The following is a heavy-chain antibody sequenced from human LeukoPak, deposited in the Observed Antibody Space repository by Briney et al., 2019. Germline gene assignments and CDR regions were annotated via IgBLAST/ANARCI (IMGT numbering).Heavy chain of an antibody. V-gene: IGHV3-30*18. CDR1: GFTFSSYG. J-gene: IGHJ3*02. Sequence: PGGSLRLSCAASGFTFSSYGMHWVRQAPGKGLEWVAVISYDGSNKYYADSVKGRFTISRDNSKNTLYLQMNSLRAEDTAVYYCAKGGGGSGWDDAFDIWDQGTMVTVSS. D-gene: IGHD6-19*01. CDR3: AKGGGGSGWDDAFDI. CDR2: ISYDGSNK.